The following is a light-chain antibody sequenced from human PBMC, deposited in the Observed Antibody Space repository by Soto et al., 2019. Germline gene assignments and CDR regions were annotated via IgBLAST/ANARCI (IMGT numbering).Light chain of an antibody. V-gene: IGKV3-20*01. CDR3: QQYGSSPGT. Sequence: LLTQSPGTLSLSPGERATLSCRASQSDSSSYVAWYQQNPGQAPRLPIYGASNRATGIPDMCSGGGAGTDCTLSSSRLETEDCAVYYCQQYGSSPGTFGQGTKVDIK. CDR1: QSDSSSY. CDR2: GAS. J-gene: IGKJ1*01.